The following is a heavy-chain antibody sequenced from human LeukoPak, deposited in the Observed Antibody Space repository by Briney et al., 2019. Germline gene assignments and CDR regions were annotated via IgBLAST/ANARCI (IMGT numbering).Heavy chain of an antibody. J-gene: IGHJ6*02. CDR3: ARSLFRMDV. D-gene: IGHD2-21*01. V-gene: IGHV3-48*03. CDR2: ISSSGSTI. CDR1: GFTFSSYE. Sequence: GGSLRLSCAASGFTFSSYEMNWVRQAPGKGLEWVSYISSSGSTIYYADSVKGRFTISRDNAKNSLYLQMNSLRAEDTAVYYCARSLFRMDVWGQGTMVTVSS.